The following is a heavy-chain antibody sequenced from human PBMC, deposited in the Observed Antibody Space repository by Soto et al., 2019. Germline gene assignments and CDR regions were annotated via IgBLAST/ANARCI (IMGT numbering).Heavy chain of an antibody. Sequence: GGSLSLSCPASGFTFISYGMPWSRQAPGKGLEWVAVISYDGSNKYYADSVRGRFTISRDNDKSSIYLQMNSLRADDTAVYYCANIHYGSLDYWGQGTLVTVSS. CDR3: ANIHYGSLDY. V-gene: IGHV3-30*18. CDR2: ISYDGSNK. CDR1: GFTFISYG. D-gene: IGHD4-17*01. J-gene: IGHJ4*02.